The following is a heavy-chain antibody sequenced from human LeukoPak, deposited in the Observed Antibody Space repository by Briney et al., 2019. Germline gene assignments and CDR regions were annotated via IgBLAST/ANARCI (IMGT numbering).Heavy chain of an antibody. CDR2: IYYSGST. CDR1: GGSISSYY. CDR3: ARVGRGYSYGPFDP. J-gene: IGHJ5*02. Sequence: PSETLSLTCTVSGGSISSYYWSWIRQPPGKGLEWIGYIYYSGSTNYNPSLKSRVTISVDTSKNQFSLKLNSVTAADTAVYYCARVGRGYSYGPFDPWGQGTLVTVSS. V-gene: IGHV4-59*01. D-gene: IGHD5-18*01.